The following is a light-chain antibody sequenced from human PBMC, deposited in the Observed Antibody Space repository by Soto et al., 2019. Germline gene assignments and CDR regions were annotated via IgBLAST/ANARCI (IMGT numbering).Light chain of an antibody. CDR1: QSIATSY. J-gene: IGKJ2*01. CDR3: HQYGNSPHT. CDR2: GAS. V-gene: IGKV3-20*01. Sequence: EIVVTPSPGTLSLSPGERATLSCRASQSIATSYLAWYQQKPGQTPRLLIYGASDRATGIPDRFSGSGSGADFTLPISRLEPEDFAVYYCHQYGNSPHTFGQGTKLEIK.